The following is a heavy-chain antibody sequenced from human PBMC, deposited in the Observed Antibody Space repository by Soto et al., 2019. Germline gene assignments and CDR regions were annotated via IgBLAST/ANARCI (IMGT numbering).Heavy chain of an antibody. V-gene: IGHV5-51*01. Sequence: PGESLKISCKTSGYSFISYWVAWVRQLPGKGLEWTGTFYPGDSTSTYSPSFQGQVTISVDTSITTAYLQLNSLKASDTAMYYCARIIGYCRNNDCSWTFDVWGQGTMVTVSS. CDR1: GYSFISYW. J-gene: IGHJ3*01. D-gene: IGHD2-15*01. CDR2: FYPGDSTS. CDR3: ARIIGYCRNNDCSWTFDV.